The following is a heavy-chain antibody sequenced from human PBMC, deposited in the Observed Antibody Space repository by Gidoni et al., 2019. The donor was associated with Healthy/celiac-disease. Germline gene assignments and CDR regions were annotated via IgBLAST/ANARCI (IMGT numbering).Heavy chain of an antibody. J-gene: IGHJ4*02. V-gene: IGHV5-51*01. CDR2: IYPGDSDT. CDR1: GYSFPSYW. Sequence: EVQLVQSGAAVHKPGESLKISCKGSGYSFPSYWIGWVRQMPGKGLEWMGIIYPGDSDTRYSPSFQGQVTISADKSISTAYLQWSSLKASDTAMYYCARLRNCSSTSCYSRYFDWLPGYWGQGTLVTVSS. D-gene: IGHD2-2*01. CDR3: ARLRNCSSTSCYSRYFDWLPGY.